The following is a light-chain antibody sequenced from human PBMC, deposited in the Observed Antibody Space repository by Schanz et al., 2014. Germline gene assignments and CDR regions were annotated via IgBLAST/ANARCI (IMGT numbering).Light chain of an antibody. J-gene: IGKJ2*01. CDR2: GAS. CDR1: QSVSTK. V-gene: IGKV3D-15*01. Sequence: EILMTQSPATLSVSPGERATLSCRASQSVSTKLAWYQHKPGQAPRLLIHGASTRATGIPDRFSGSGSGTDFTLTISRLETEDFAVYYCHQYGNSPKTFGQGTKLEIK. CDR3: HQYGNSPKT.